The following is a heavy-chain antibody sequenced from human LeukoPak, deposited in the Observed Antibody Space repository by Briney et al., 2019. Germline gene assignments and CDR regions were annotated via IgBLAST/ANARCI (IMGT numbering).Heavy chain of an antibody. D-gene: IGHD5-18*01. CDR3: ARRVYDSYGPNYYYGMDV. V-gene: IGHV1-69*13. J-gene: IGHJ6*02. Sequence: GATVKVSCKASGGTFSSYAISWVRQAPGQGLEWMGGIITIFGTANYAQKFQGRVTSTADESTSTAYMELSSLRSEDTAVYYCARRVYDSYGPNYYYGMDVWGQGTTVTVPS. CDR2: IITIFGTA. CDR1: GGTFSSYA.